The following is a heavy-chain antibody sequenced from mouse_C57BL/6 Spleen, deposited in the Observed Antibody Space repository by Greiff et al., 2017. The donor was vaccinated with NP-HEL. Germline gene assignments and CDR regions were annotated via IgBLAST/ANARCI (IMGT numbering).Heavy chain of an antibody. D-gene: IGHD1-1*01. J-gene: IGHJ2*01. Sequence: VQLQQSGAELMKPGASVKLSCKATGYTFTGYWIEWVKQRPGHGLEWIGEILPGSGSTNYNAKFKGKATFTADTSSNTAYMQLSSLTTEDSAIYYCARSHTTVVARDYWGQGTTLTVSS. CDR1: GYTFTGYW. CDR2: ILPGSGST. CDR3: ARSHTTVVARDY. V-gene: IGHV1-9*01.